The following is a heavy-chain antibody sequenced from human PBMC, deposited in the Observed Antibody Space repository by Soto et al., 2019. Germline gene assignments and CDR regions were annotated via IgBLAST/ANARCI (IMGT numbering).Heavy chain of an antibody. D-gene: IGHD6-25*01. CDR3: ARGRIIAARGFYP. V-gene: IGHV1-3*01. CDR1: GCTFTSYG. Sequence: ASVKVSCKASGCTFTSYGMHWVRQAPGQGLEWMGWINAGNGNTNNSQKFQGRVTMTRDTSMSTVYMELSSLSFEDTAVYYCARGRIIAARGFYPWGQGTLVPAAS. J-gene: IGHJ5*02. CDR2: INAGNGNT.